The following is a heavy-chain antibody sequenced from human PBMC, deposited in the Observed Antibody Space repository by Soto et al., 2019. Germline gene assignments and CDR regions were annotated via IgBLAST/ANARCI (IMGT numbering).Heavy chain of an antibody. CDR1: GFTFDDYT. CDR2: ISWDGGST. Sequence: GGSLTLSCAASGFTFDDYTMHWVRQAPGKGLEWVSLISWDGGSTYYADSVKGRFTISRDNSKNSLYLQMNSLRTEDTALYYCAKDLRPNGGPYYYYYGMDVWGQGTTVTVSS. J-gene: IGHJ6*02. CDR3: AKDLRPNGGPYYYYYGMDV. D-gene: IGHD4-17*01. V-gene: IGHV3-43*01.